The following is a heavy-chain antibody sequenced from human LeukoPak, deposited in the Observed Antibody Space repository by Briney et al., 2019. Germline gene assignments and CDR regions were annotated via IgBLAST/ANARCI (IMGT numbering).Heavy chain of an antibody. V-gene: IGHV1-8*01. CDR2: MNPNSGNT. Sequence: ASVKVSCKASGYTFTSYDINWVRQATGQGLEWMGWMNPNSGNTGYAQKFQGRVTMTRNTSISTAYMELSSLRSEDTAVYYCAKIGETLYYYGMDVWGHGTTVTVSS. CDR3: AKIGETLYYYGMDV. CDR1: GYTFTSYD. J-gene: IGHJ6*02. D-gene: IGHD3-10*01.